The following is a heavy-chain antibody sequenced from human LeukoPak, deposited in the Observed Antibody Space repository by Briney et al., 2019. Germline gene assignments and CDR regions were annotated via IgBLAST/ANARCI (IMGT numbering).Heavy chain of an antibody. CDR3: ARSLDWNYGAYYYYYMDV. J-gene: IGHJ6*03. CDR1: GGSISSSSYY. CDR2: IYYSGSN. V-gene: IGHV4-39*01. D-gene: IGHD1-7*01. Sequence: SETLSLTCTVSGGSISSSSYYWGCSRPPPGKGLGWMGSIYYSGSNYYHPSLKRGVTISVDTSKNQFSLKLSSVTAADTAVYYCARSLDWNYGAYYYYYMDVWGKGTTVTVSS.